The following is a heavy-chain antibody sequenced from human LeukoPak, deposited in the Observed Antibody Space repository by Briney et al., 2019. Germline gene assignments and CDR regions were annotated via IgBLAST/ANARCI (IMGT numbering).Heavy chain of an antibody. CDR1: GVSISSSADY. CDR2: IYYSGRT. D-gene: IGHD1-26*01. J-gene: IGHJ5*02. V-gene: IGHV4-39*01. Sequence: SETLSLTCSVSGVSISSSADYWGWIRQPPGKGLEWIGNIYYSGRTYYNPSLESRITISVDTSKHQFSLKLNSVTAADTAIYYCARQLYSGSYPSWGQGALVTVSS. CDR3: ARQLYSGSYPS.